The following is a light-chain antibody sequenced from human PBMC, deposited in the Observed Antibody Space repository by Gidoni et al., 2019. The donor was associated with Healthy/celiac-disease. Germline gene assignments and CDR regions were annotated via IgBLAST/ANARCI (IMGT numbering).Light chain of an antibody. J-gene: IGLJ3*02. V-gene: IGLV3-21*03. CDR3: QVWDSSSDHWV. Sequence: SYVLTQHTSVSLAPGKTARITCGGNNIGSKSVHWYQQKPGQAPVLVIYDDSDRPSGIPERFSGSNSGNTATLTISRVEAGDEADYYCQVWDSSSDHWVFGGGTKLTVL. CDR1: NIGSKS. CDR2: DDS.